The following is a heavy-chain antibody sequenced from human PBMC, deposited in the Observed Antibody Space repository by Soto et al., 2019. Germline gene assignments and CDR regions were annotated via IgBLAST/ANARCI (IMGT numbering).Heavy chain of an antibody. CDR2: ISGSGIST. CDR3: AKPPVITASYYYYDMDV. J-gene: IGHJ6*02. V-gene: IGHV3-23*01. Sequence: PGGSLRLSCAASGFTFSTYPMNWVRQAPGKGLEWVSGISGSGISTYYADSVKGRFTISRGNSKNTVFLQMNSLRAEDTAVYYCAKPPVITASYYYYDMDVWGQGTTVTVSS. D-gene: IGHD4-4*01. CDR1: GFTFSTYP.